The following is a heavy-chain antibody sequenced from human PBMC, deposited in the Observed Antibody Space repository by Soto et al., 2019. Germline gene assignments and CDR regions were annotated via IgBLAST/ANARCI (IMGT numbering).Heavy chain of an antibody. Sequence: EVQLVESGGGLVQPGGSLRLSCAASGFTFSNNWVHWVRQAPGRGLVWVSRINSDGTFTSYADSVKGRLTISRDNAKNTVYLQMNSLRGEDTAVYYCALIAAPHYWGRGTLVTVSS. CDR2: INSDGTFT. V-gene: IGHV3-74*01. CDR1: GFTFSNNW. J-gene: IGHJ4*02. CDR3: ALIAAPHY. D-gene: IGHD2-15*01.